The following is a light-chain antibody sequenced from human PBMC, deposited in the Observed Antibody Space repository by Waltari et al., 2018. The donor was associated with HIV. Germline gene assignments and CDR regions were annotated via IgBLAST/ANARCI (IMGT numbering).Light chain of an antibody. J-gene: IGLJ1*01. CDR2: GNN. Sequence: QSVLTQPPSVSGAPGQRVTISCTGNSSNIGAGHDVHWYRQLPGTAPKFLISGNNLRPSGVPDRFSGSKSGTSASLVITGLQAEDEADDYCCSCPRSGIRYVFGTGTKVTVL. CDR1: SSNIGAGHD. V-gene: IGLV1-40*01. CDR3: CSCPRSGIRYV.